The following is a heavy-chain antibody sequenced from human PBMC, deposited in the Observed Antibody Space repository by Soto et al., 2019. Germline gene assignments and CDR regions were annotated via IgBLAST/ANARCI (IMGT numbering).Heavy chain of an antibody. Sequence: PGGSLRLSCVASGFTFSNYWMDWVRQAPGKGLEWVANIKKDGSDKNYVDSVKGRFTISRDNAKNSVFIQMNSLRAEDTAVYYCVRDVDGDLDYWGQGTLVTV. J-gene: IGHJ4*02. CDR2: IKKDGSDK. D-gene: IGHD3-10*01. V-gene: IGHV3-7*03. CDR1: GFTFSNYW. CDR3: VRDVDGDLDY.